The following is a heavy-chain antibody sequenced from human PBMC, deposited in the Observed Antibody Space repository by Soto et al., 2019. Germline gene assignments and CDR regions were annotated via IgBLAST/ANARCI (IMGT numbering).Heavy chain of an antibody. Sequence: SETLSLTCAVYGGSFSGYYWSWIRQPPGKGLEWIGEINHSGSTNYNPSLKSRVTISVDTSKNQFSLKLSSVTAADTAVYYCARGLSSSGWCVDYWGQGTLVTVSS. CDR3: ARGLSSSGWCVDY. V-gene: IGHV4-34*01. CDR2: INHSGST. CDR1: GGSFSGYY. D-gene: IGHD6-19*01. J-gene: IGHJ4*02.